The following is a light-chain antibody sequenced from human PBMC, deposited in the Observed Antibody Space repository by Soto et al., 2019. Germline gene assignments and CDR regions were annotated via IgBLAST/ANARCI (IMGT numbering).Light chain of an antibody. J-gene: IGKJ2*01. Sequence: EIVMTKSPATLSVSPGERATLSCRASQSVSSNLAWYQQKPGQAPRLLIYGASTRATGIPARSSGSRSGTEFTLTISSLQSEDFAVYYCQQYNNWPMYTVGQGTKLVIK. CDR2: GAS. CDR1: QSVSSN. V-gene: IGKV3D-15*01. CDR3: QQYNNWPMYT.